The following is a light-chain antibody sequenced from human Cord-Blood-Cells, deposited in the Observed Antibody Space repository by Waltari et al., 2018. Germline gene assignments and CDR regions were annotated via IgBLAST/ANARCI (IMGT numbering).Light chain of an antibody. Sequence: QSVLTQPPSASGTPGQRVTISCSGSSSNIGSNTVNWYQQLPGTAPKLLIYSKNQRPSGVPDRVTGSKSGTSASLAISGRQSEDEADYYCAAWDDSLNVVFGGGTKLTV. CDR1: SSNIGSNT. CDR3: AAWDDSLNVV. CDR2: SKN. V-gene: IGLV1-44*01. J-gene: IGLJ2*01.